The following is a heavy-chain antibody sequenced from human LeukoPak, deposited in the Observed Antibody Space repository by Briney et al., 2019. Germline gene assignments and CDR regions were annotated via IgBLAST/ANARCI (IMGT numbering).Heavy chain of an antibody. CDR3: ARDGTTGSFDY. Sequence: GGSLRLSCAASGFTFSSYGMHWVRQAPGEWLEWVAVIWYDGSNKYYADSVKGRLTISRDNSKNTLYLQMNSLRAEDTAVYYCARDGTTGSFDYWGQGTQVTVSS. J-gene: IGHJ4*02. D-gene: IGHD1-14*01. CDR1: GFTFSSYG. CDR2: IWYDGSNK. V-gene: IGHV3-33*01.